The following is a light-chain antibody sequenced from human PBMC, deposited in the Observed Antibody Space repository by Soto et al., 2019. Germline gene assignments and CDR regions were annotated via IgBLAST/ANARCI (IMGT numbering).Light chain of an antibody. V-gene: IGKV3-11*01. J-gene: IGKJ3*01. CDR3: QQRSFWPPT. CDR2: GAS. CDR1: QSVGSY. Sequence: EIVLTQSPATLSLSPGERATLSCRASQSVGSYLAWYQQKPGQAPRLLMYGASNRATGIPARFSGSGSGTDFTLIISSLESEDFAVYYCQQRSFWPPTFGPGTKVDIK.